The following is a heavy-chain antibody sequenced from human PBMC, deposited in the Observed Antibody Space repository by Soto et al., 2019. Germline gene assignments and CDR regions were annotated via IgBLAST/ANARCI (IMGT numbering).Heavy chain of an antibody. CDR3: AHRVLRTVFGLVTTTAIYFDF. D-gene: IGHD3-3*01. V-gene: IGHV2-5*02. CDR2: IYLDDDK. CDR1: GFSLTTSGVG. Sequence: QITLNESGPTVVRPTETLTLTCRFSGFSLTTSGVGVGWIRQSPGKAPEWLALIYLDDDKRYSASLKSRLTITKDTSKNQVVLTVSDLDPTDTATYYCAHRVLRTVFGLVTTTAIYFDFWGQGTPVAVSS. J-gene: IGHJ4*02.